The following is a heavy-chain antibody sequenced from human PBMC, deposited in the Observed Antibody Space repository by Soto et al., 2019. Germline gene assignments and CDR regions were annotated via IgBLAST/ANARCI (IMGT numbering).Heavy chain of an antibody. Sequence: SETLSLTCAVSGGSISSGGYSWSWIRQPPGKGLEWIGYIYHSGSTYYNPSLKSRVTISVDRSKNQFSLKLSSVTAADTAVYYCARALGYDYGDNPFDYWGQGTLVTVSS. D-gene: IGHD4-17*01. CDR2: IYHSGST. V-gene: IGHV4-30-2*01. CDR1: GGSISSGGYS. J-gene: IGHJ4*02. CDR3: ARALGYDYGDNPFDY.